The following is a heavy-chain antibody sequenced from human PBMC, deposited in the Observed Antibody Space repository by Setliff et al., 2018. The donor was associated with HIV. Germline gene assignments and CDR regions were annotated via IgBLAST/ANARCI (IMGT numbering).Heavy chain of an antibody. CDR1: GDSIISGDYY. CDR3: ARFTVVVFGAGEPSWFDP. V-gene: IGHV4-30-4*08. D-gene: IGHD2-15*01. CDR2: IHYKGNI. J-gene: IGHJ5*02. Sequence: SETLSLTCTVSGDSIISGDYYWSWIRQSPGKGLEWIGHIHYKGNIDYIASLKSRLAISSDTSKNQFSLNLSSVIAADTAIYFCARFTVVVFGAGEPSWFDPWGQGILVTVSS.